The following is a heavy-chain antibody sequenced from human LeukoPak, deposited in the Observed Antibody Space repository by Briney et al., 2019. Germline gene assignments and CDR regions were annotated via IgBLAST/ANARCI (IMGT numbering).Heavy chain of an antibody. CDR3: ARGVSNTTVQGVVHYYYYYMDV. J-gene: IGHJ6*03. CDR2: MNPNSGNT. D-gene: IGHD3-10*01. V-gene: IGHV1-8*01. Sequence: GASVKVSCKASGYTFTSYDINWVRQATGQGLEWMGWMNPNSGNTGYAQKFQGRVTMTRNTSISTAYMELSSLRSGDTAVYYCARGVSNTTVQGVVHYYYYYMDVWGKGTTVTVSS. CDR1: GYTFTSYD.